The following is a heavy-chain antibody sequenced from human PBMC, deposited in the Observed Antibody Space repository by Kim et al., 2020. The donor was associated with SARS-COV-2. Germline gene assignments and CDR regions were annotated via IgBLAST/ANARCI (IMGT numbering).Heavy chain of an antibody. J-gene: IGHJ3*02. V-gene: IGHV4-39*07. D-gene: IGHD5-12*01. CDR3: ARGAVATDAFDI. Sequence: YYNPSLKSRVTISVDTSKNQFSLKLSSVTAADTAVYYCARGAVATDAFDIWGQGTMVTVSS.